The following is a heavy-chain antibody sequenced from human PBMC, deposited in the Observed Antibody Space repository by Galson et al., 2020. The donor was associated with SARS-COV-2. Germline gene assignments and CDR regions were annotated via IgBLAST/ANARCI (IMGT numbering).Heavy chain of an antibody. CDR2: ISQSVTT. CDR3: ARDSGYCTDGVCYRYWYFDL. Sequence: SETLSLTCTVSGGSISNNDWWSWVRQPPGKGLEWIGEISQSVTTHYNPSLKRRVTISGDKSKNQISLKLSSVTAADTAVYYCARDSGYCTDGVCYRYWYFDLWGRGTLVTVSS. J-gene: IGHJ2*01. D-gene: IGHD2-8*01. CDR1: GGSISNNDW. V-gene: IGHV4-4*02.